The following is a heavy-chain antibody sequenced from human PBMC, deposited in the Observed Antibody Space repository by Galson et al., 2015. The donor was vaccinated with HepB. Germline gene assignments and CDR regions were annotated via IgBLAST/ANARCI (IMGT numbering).Heavy chain of an antibody. V-gene: IGHV3-30*18. Sequence: SLRLSCAASGFTFGTYGMHWVRQAPGKGLEWVAAISYDGGQKYYVDSVRGRFNMSRDNSKNTLYLQMNSLRTEDTAVYYCAKVVRGGGAFDYWGQGALVTVS. CDR1: GFTFGTYG. J-gene: IGHJ4*02. D-gene: IGHD3-16*01. CDR3: AKVVRGGGAFDY. CDR2: ISYDGGQK.